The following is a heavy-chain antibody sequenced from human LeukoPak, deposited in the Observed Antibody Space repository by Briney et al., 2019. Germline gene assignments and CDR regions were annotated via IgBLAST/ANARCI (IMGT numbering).Heavy chain of an antibody. CDR3: ARVGFGEADGHGVDV. J-gene: IGHJ6*04. V-gene: IGHV3-33*01. Sequence: SGGSLRLSCAASGFTFRSFGMHWVRQAPDKGLEWVAIIWYDGSNKYYTDSVKGRFTISRDNSKNTLYLQMNSLRVEDTAVYYCARVGFGEADGHGVDVWGKGTTVTVSS. D-gene: IGHD3-10*01. CDR1: GFTFRSFG. CDR2: IWYDGSNK.